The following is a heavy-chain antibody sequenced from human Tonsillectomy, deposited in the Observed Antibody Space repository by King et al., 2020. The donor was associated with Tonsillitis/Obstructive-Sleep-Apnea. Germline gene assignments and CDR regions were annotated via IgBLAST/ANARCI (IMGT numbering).Heavy chain of an antibody. CDR3: ARHKYSTRARGYMDV. Sequence: QLQESGPGLVKPSETLSLTCTVSGGSISSSSYYWGWIRQPPGKGLEWIGSIYYSGSTYYNPSLKSRVTISVDTSKNQFSLKLSSETAADTAVYYCARHKYSTRARGYMDVWGKGTTVTVSS. V-gene: IGHV4-39*01. CDR2: IYYSGST. J-gene: IGHJ6*03. D-gene: IGHD6-6*01. CDR1: GGSISSSSYY.